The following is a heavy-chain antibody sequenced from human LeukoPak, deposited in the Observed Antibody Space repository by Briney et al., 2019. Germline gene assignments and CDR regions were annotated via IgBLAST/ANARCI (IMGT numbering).Heavy chain of an antibody. CDR1: GGSFSGYY. Sequence: SETLSLTCAVYGGSFSGYYWSWIRQPPGKGLEWIGEINHSGSTNYNPSLKSRVTISVDTSKNQFSLKLSSVTAADTAVYYCARIRLGIYYYYYMDVWGKGTTVTVSS. V-gene: IGHV4-34*01. J-gene: IGHJ6*03. CDR3: ARIRLGIYYYYYMDV. CDR2: INHSGST. D-gene: IGHD7-27*01.